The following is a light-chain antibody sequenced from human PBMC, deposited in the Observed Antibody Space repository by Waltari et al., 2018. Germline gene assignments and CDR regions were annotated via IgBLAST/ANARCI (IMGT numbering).Light chain of an antibody. Sequence: QLVLTQSPSASASLGASVTLPCTLSIGHSPHLIAQLPNRPEEGPRYLMKVNSDGSHNKGDEIPDRFSGSSSGAERYLTISSLQSEDEADYYCQTGGHGTWVFGGGTKLTVL. V-gene: IGLV4-69*01. CDR1: IGHSPHL. J-gene: IGLJ3*02. CDR3: QTGGHGTWV. CDR2: VNSDGSH.